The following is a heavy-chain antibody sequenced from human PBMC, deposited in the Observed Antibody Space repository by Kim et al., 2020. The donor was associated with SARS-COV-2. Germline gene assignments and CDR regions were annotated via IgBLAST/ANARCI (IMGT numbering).Heavy chain of an antibody. CDR2: ISVYNGKT. CDR3: ARDRPTARGWFDP. CDR1: GFLFRTYT. J-gene: IGHJ5*02. D-gene: IGHD3-10*01. V-gene: IGHV1-18*01. Sequence: ASVKVSCKASGFLFRTYTITWVRQAPGQGLEWMGWISVYNGKTNYAEKFQGRVNITADTSSTTSYMELRSLRADDTAIYFCARDRPTARGWFDPWGQGTPVTVSS.